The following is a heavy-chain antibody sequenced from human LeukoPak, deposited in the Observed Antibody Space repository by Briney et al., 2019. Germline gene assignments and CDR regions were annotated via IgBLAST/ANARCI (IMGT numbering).Heavy chain of an antibody. V-gene: IGHV4-4*07. CDR3: ASGYSSGWYTARRYYYMDV. Sequence: SETLSLTCSVSGDSISYFYWSWIRQAAGKGLEWIGRISGSGSTDYNASLKSRVTMSVDTSKNQLSLKVISVTAADTAVYYCASGYSSGWYTARRYYYMDVWGKGTTVTVSS. CDR1: GDSISYFY. D-gene: IGHD6-19*01. CDR2: ISGSGST. J-gene: IGHJ6*03.